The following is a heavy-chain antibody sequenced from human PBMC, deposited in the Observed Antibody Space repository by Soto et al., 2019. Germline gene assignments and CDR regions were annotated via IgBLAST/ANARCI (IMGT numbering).Heavy chain of an antibody. CDR2: ISGSGGST. V-gene: IGHV3-23*01. CDR3: AKSFSGYCICWYVKYDKYVQY. J-gene: IGHJ1*01. D-gene: IGHD6-19*01. CDR1: GFTFISYA. Sequence: GGSLRLSCAASGFTFISYAMSWVRQAPGKGLEWVSAISGSGGSTYYADSVKGRFTISRDNSKNTLYLQMNSLRAEDTAVYYCAKSFSGYCICWYVKYDKYVQYWGQG.